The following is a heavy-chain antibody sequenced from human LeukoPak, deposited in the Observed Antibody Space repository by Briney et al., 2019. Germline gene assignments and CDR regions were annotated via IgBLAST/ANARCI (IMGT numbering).Heavy chain of an antibody. CDR2: IYTSGST. Sequence: PSETLSLTCTVSGGSISSGSYYWSWIRQPAGKGLEWIGRIYTSGSTNYNPSLKSRVTISVDTSKNQFSLKLSSVTAADTAVYYCARIAAAGPSYYYYYMDVWGKGTTVTVSS. V-gene: IGHV4-61*02. J-gene: IGHJ6*03. CDR3: ARIAAAGPSYYYYYMDV. CDR1: GGSISSGSYY. D-gene: IGHD6-13*01.